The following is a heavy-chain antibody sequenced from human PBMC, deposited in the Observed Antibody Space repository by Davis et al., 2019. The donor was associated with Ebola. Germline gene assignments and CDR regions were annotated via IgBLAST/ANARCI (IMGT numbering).Heavy chain of an antibody. CDR2: INPNSGGT. CDR3: ARDGGHCSSTSCYRGDWFDP. V-gene: IGHV1-2*04. Sequence: ASVKVSCKASGYTFTGYYMHWVRQAPGQGLEWMGWINPNSGGTNYAQKFQGWVTMTRDTSISTAYMELSRLRSDDTAVYYCARDGGHCSSTSCYRGDWFDPWGQGTLVTVSS. D-gene: IGHD2-2*02. CDR1: GYTFTGYY. J-gene: IGHJ5*02.